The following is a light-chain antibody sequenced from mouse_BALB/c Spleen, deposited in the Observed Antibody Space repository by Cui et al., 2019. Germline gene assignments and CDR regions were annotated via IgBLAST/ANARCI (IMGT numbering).Light chain of an antibody. CDR2: RTS. CDR3: QQWSGYPFT. CDR1: SSVSSSY. Sequence: NVLTQSPAIMAASLGQKVTMTCSASSSVSSSYLHWYQQKSGASPKPLIHRTSNLASGVPARFSGSGSGTSYSLTISSVEAEDDATYYCQQWSGYPFTFGSGTKLEIK. V-gene: IGKV4-58*01. J-gene: IGKJ4*01.